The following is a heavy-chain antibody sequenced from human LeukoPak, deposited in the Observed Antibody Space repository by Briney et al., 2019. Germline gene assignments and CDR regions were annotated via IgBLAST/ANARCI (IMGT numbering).Heavy chain of an antibody. CDR2: ISYDGSNK. CDR3: ARDTGDTIFGVVITSPAY. CDR1: GFTFSSYA. V-gene: IGHV3-30-3*01. Sequence: GGSLRLSCAASGFTFSSYAMSWVRQAPGKGLEWVAVISYDGSNKYYADSVKGRFTISRDNSKNTLYLQMNSLRAEDTAVYYCARDTGDTIFGVVITSPAYWGQGTLVTVSS. J-gene: IGHJ4*02. D-gene: IGHD3-3*01.